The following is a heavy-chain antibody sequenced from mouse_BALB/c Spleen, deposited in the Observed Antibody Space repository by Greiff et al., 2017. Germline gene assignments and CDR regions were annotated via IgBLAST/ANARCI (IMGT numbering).Heavy chain of an antibody. CDR1: GFTFSSYA. Sequence: DVKLVESGGGLVKPGGSLKLSCAASGFTFSSYAMSWARQTPEKRLEWVASISSGGSTYYPDSVKGRFTISRDNARNILYLQMSSLRSEDTAMYYCARGGYYYGSRGYYAMDYWGQGTSVTVSS. V-gene: IGHV5-6-5*01. CDR3: ARGGYYYGSRGYYAMDY. D-gene: IGHD1-1*01. J-gene: IGHJ4*01. CDR2: ISSGGST.